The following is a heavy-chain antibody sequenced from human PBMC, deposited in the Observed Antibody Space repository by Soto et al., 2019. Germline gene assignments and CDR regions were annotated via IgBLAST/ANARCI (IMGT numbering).Heavy chain of an antibody. V-gene: IGHV1-3*01. CDR3: ARDLSYYDFWSGYYRPYYYYYMDV. CDR2: INAGNGNT. CDR1: GYTFTSYA. D-gene: IGHD3-3*01. J-gene: IGHJ6*03. Sequence: GASVKVSCKASGYTFTSYAMHWVRQAPGQRLEWMGWINAGNGNTKYSQKFQGRVTITRDTSASTAYVELSSLRSEDTAVYYCARDLSYYDFWSGYYRPYYYYYMDVWGKGTTVTVSS.